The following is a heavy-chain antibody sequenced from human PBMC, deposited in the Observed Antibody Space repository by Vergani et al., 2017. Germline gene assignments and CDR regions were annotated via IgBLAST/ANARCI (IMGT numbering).Heavy chain of an antibody. V-gene: IGHV3-53*02. CDR2: IYIGGST. J-gene: IGHJ2*01. CDR1: GFTVRSNY. Sequence: EVQLVETGGGLIQPGGSLRLSCAASGFTVRSNYMSWVRQAPGKGLEWVSVIYIGGSTYYADSVKGRFTISRDNSKNTLYLQMNSLRAEDTAVYYCARGLAVAGGLSWYFDLWGRGTLVTVSS. CDR3: ARGLAVAGGLSWYFDL. D-gene: IGHD6-19*01.